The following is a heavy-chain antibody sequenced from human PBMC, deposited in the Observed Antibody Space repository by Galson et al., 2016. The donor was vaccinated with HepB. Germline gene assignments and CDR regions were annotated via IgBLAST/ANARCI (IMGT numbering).Heavy chain of an antibody. V-gene: IGHV3-23*01. CDR3: AKVTYDWGNFYQTEFDP. CDR2: IGARGRP. CDR1: GFTFNTYG. J-gene: IGHJ5*02. D-gene: IGHD3-10*01. Sequence: SLRLSCAASGFTFNTYGMSWVRQAPGKGLEWVSAIGARGRPIYADSVKGRFILSRDNSKNTVWLQMNSLRAEDTAVYYRAKVTYDWGNFYQTEFDPWGRGTLVTVSS.